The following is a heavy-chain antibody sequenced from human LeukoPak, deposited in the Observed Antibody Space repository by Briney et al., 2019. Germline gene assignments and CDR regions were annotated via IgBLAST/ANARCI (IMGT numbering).Heavy chain of an antibody. V-gene: IGHV4-34*01. J-gene: IGHJ4*02. CDR2: INHSGST. Sequence: PSETLSLTCAVYGGSFSGYYWSWIRQPPGKGLEWIGEINHSGSTNYNPSLKSRVTISVDTSKNQFSLKLSSVTAADTAVYYCARGKGYSYGQCLFDYWGQGTLVTVSS. CDR3: ARGKGYSYGQCLFDY. CDR1: GGSFSGYY. D-gene: IGHD5-18*01.